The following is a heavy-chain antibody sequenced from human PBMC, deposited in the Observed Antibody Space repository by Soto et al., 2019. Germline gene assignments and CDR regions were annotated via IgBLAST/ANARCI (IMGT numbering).Heavy chain of an antibody. V-gene: IGHV1-18*01. D-gene: IGHD3-22*01. CDR1: GYTFTSYG. CDR3: ARDADDSSGYYSNYFDS. J-gene: IGHJ4*02. CDR2: ISAYNGNT. Sequence: QVQLVQSGAEVKKPGASVKVSCKASGYTFTSYGISWVRQAPGQGLEWMGWISAYNGNTNYAQKLQGRVTMTTDTSTSTVYMELRSLRSDDTAVYYCARDADDSSGYYSNYFDSWCQGTLVTVSS.